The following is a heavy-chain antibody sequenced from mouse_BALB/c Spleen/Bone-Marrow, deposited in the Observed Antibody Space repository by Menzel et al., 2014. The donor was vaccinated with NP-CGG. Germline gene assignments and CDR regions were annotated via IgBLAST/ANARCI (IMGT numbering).Heavy chain of an antibody. CDR2: IWAGGST. J-gene: IGHJ4*01. Sequence: QVQLQQSGPGLVAPSQSLSITCTVSGFSLTSYGVHWVRQPPGKGLEWLGVIWAGGSTNYNSALMSRLSISKDNSKSQVFLKMNSLQTDVTAMYYCARGYYYGSTYYYAMDYWGQGTSVTVSS. CDR3: ARGYYYGSTYYYAMDY. CDR1: GFSLTSYG. V-gene: IGHV2-9*02. D-gene: IGHD1-1*01.